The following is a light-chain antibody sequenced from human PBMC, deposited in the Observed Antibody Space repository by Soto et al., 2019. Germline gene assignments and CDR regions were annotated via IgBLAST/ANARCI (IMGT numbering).Light chain of an antibody. Sequence: EIVLRQSPGTLSLSPGERATLSCRASQSVSNNYLAWYQQKPGQAPRLLIYGTSNRATGIPDRFSGSGSGTEFTLTISSLQTDDFSTYYCQQYHSYWTFGQGTKV. CDR1: QSVSNNY. CDR2: GTS. CDR3: QQYHSYWT. V-gene: IGKV3-20*01. J-gene: IGKJ1*01.